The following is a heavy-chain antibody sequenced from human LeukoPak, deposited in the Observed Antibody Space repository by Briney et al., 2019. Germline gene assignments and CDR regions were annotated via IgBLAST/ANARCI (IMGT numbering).Heavy chain of an antibody. Sequence: PGGSLRLSCAVSGFTFTDTYMTWIRQAPGKGLESLSYISPSGTDISYADSVKGRFTISRDNAKNSLYLQMNSLRAEDTAVYYCAKDRCSNGIGCYYYYMDVWGKGTTVTISS. CDR3: AKDRCSNGIGCYYYYMDV. V-gene: IGHV3-11*04. D-gene: IGHD2-8*01. CDR2: ISPSGTDI. CDR1: GFTFTDTY. J-gene: IGHJ6*03.